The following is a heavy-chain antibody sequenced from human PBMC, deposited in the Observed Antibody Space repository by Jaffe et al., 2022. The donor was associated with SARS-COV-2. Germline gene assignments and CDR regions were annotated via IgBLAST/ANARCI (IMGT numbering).Heavy chain of an antibody. CDR2: IYYSGST. Sequence: QVQLQESGPGLVKPSETLSLTCTVSGGSISSYYWSWIRQPPGKGLEWIGYIYYSGSTNYNPSLKSRVTISVDTSKNQFSLKLSSVTAADTAVYYCARHGPELIAVAGNYFDYWGQGTLVTVSS. CDR1: GGSISSYY. CDR3: ARHGPELIAVAGNYFDY. V-gene: IGHV4-59*08. D-gene: IGHD6-19*01. J-gene: IGHJ4*02.